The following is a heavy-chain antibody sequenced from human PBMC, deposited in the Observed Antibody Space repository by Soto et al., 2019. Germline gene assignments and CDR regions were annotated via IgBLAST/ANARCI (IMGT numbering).Heavy chain of an antibody. Sequence: PSETLSLTCAVYGGSFSGYYWSWIRQPPGKGLEWIGEINHSGSTNYNPSLKSRVTISVDTSKNQFSLKLSSVTAADTAVYYCARIGRYYYYYGMDVWGQGTTVTVSS. CDR3: ARIGRYYYYYGMDV. CDR1: GGSFSGYY. CDR2: INHSGST. V-gene: IGHV4-34*01. J-gene: IGHJ6*02.